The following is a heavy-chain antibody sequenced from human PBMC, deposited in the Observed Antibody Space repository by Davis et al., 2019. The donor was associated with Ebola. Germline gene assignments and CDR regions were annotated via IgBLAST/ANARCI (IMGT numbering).Heavy chain of an antibody. Sequence: GESLKISCAASGFTFSYNSMNWXXXXXXXXXXXXSYINDMCDAIYYADSVRGRFTISRDNARDSLYLQMDSLREEDSAVYYCARRILLSSRGGVDVWGQGTTVTVSS. CDR1: GFTFSYNS. V-gene: IGHV3-48*02. D-gene: IGHD2/OR15-2a*01. CDR2: INDMCDAI. CDR3: ARRILLSSRGGVDV. J-gene: IGHJ6*02.